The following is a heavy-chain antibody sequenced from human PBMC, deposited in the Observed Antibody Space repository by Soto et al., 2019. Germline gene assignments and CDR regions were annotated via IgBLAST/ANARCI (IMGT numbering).Heavy chain of an antibody. V-gene: IGHV1-69*06. CDR1: GGSFNSYA. J-gene: IGHJ4*02. CDR2: IIAISGTA. Sequence: QVQLVQSGTEVKKPGSSVKVSCKPFGGSFNSYAVSWVRQAPGQGLEWMGGIIAISGTATYAQKFQGRVTITADKSTSTVYMELSSLTSDDTAVYYCAVPGLWHYSGRYYFDYWGQGTQVTVSS. D-gene: IGHD4-4*01. CDR3: AVPGLWHYSGRYYFDY.